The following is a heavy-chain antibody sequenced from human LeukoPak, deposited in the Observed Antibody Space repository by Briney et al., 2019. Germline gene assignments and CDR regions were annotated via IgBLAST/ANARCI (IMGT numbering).Heavy chain of an antibody. V-gene: IGHV1-69*13. J-gene: IGHJ3*02. Sequence: ASVKVSCKASGGTFSSYPISWVRQAPGQGLEWMGGIIPIFGTADYAQKFQGRVTITADESTSTAYMELSSLRSEDTAVYYCASTSRITGTRAPYAFDIWGQGTMVTVSS. CDR2: IIPIFGTA. CDR3: ASTSRITGTRAPYAFDI. D-gene: IGHD1-20*01. CDR1: GGTFSSYP.